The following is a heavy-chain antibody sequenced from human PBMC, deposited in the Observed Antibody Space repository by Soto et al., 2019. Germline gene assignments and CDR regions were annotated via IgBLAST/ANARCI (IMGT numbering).Heavy chain of an antibody. J-gene: IGHJ5*02. V-gene: IGHV4-39*01. Sequence: QLQLQESGPRLVKPSETLSLICSVSGGSIRSGSNYWAWIRQRPGKGLDWIGTVYYNGNTYYNASLKSRVTISADTSRNQCSLKLSSVSAADTAVYYCVRQTIVRGVLSWFDPWGQGTLVTVSS. CDR1: GGSIRSGSNY. CDR3: VRQTIVRGVLSWFDP. CDR2: VYYNGNT. D-gene: IGHD3-10*01.